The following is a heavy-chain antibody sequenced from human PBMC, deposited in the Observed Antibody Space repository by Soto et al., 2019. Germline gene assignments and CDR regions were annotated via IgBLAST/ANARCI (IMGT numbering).Heavy chain of an antibody. Sequence: QMQLVQSGAEVKKTGSSVTVSCKALGNTFTYRYLHWLRQAPGQALEWMGWITPFNGDVHYSQKFQERVTITRDRSINTAYMRMSGLRSEDTAMYDCASGGAGSGPVTCELPDHWGQGTLGTVSS. V-gene: IGHV1-45*02. CDR2: ITPFNGDV. D-gene: IGHD3-16*01. J-gene: IGHJ4*02. CDR3: ASGGAGSGPVTCELPDH. CDR1: GNTFTYRY.